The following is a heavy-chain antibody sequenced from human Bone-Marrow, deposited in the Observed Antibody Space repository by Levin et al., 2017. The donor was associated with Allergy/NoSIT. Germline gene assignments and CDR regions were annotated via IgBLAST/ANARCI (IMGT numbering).Heavy chain of an antibody. CDR3: AKGLDY. J-gene: IGHJ4*02. D-gene: IGHD3/OR15-3a*01. Sequence: GGSLRLSCAPSGFPFSASELNWVRQVPGKGLEWLSYSTKSGGKVYYSDSVRGRFNMSRDDAKSLLFLDMDNLRPEDTGLYYCAKGLDYWGRGTLVTVSS. CDR1: GFPFSASE. CDR2: STKSGGKV. V-gene: IGHV3-48*03.